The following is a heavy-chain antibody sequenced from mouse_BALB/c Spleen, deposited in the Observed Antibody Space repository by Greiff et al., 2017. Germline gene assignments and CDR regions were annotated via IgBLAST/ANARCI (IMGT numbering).Heavy chain of an antibody. V-gene: IGHV1-18*01. J-gene: IGHJ4*01. CDR3: ARSSTMITTDYYAMDY. Sequence: EVQLQQSGPELVKPGASMKISCKASGYSFTGYTMNWVKQSHGKNLEWIGLINPYNGGTSYNQKFKGKATLTVDKSSSTAYMELLSLTSEDSAVYYCARSSTMITTDYYAMDYWGQGTSVTVSS. CDR1: GYSFTGYT. D-gene: IGHD2-4*01. CDR2: INPYNGGT.